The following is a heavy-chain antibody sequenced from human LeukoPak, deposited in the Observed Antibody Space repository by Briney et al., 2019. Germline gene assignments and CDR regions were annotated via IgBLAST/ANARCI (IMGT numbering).Heavy chain of an antibody. CDR1: GFTFSSYW. V-gene: IGHV3-74*01. Sequence: GGSLRLSCAASGFTFSSYWMHWVRQAPGKGLVWVSRINSDGSSTRYAGSVKGRFTISRDNAKNTLYLQMNSLRAEDTAVYYCTRDGAAMDNWFDPWGQGTLVTVSS. J-gene: IGHJ5*02. CDR3: TRDGAAMDNWFDP. D-gene: IGHD5-18*01. CDR2: INSDGSST.